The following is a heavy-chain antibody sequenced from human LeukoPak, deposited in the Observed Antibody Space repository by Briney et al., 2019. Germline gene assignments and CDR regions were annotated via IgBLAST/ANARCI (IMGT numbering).Heavy chain of an antibody. Sequence: SETLSLTCTVSGGSISSYYWSWIRQPPGKGLEWIGYIYYSGSTNYNPSLKSRVTISVDTSKNQFSLKLSSVTAADTAVYYCARVGTLYSSSWYWSDPWGQGTLVTVSS. CDR1: GGSISSYY. CDR2: IYYSGST. J-gene: IGHJ5*02. D-gene: IGHD6-13*01. V-gene: IGHV4-59*01. CDR3: ARVGTLYSSSWYWSDP.